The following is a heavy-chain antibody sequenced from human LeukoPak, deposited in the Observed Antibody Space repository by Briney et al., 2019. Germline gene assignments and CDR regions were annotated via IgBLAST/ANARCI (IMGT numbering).Heavy chain of an antibody. CDR3: ARGNSPTPWSDP. V-gene: IGHV4-59*01. Sequence: PSEALSLTCTVSGGSISSYYWTWIRQPPGKGLEWIGYIYYSETTRYNPSLKSRVTISVDTSKNQFSLNLSSVTAADTAVYYCARGNSPTPWSDPWGQGTLVTVSS. CDR2: IYYSETT. CDR1: GGSISSYY. D-gene: IGHD1/OR15-1a*01. J-gene: IGHJ5*02.